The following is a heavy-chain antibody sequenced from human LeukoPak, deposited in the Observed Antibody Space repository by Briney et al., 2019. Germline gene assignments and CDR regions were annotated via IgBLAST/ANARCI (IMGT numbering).Heavy chain of an antibody. CDR1: GGSISSSSYY. CDR2: IYYSGST. Sequence: SETLSLTCTVSGGSISSSSYYWGWIRQPPGKGLEWIGSIYYSGSTYYNPSLKSRVTISVDTSKNQFSLKLSSVTAADTAVYYCARERDYGGNSPVSSSWGQGTLVTVSS. J-gene: IGHJ4*02. CDR3: ARERDYGGNSPVSSS. D-gene: IGHD4-23*01. V-gene: IGHV4-39*07.